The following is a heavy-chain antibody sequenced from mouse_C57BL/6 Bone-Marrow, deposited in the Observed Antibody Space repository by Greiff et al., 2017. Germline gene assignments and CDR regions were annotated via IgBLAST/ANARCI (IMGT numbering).Heavy chain of an antibody. CDR1: GYTFTSYW. Sequence: QVQLQQPGAELVKPGATVKLSCKASGYTFTSYWMQWVKQRPGQGLEWIGEIDPSDSYTNYNQKFKGKATLTVDTSSSTAYMQLSSLTSDDSAVYYCGRDGCYAWFAYWGQGTLVTVSA. CDR2: IDPSDSYT. J-gene: IGHJ3*01. CDR3: GRDGCYAWFAY. D-gene: IGHD2-3*01. V-gene: IGHV1-50*01.